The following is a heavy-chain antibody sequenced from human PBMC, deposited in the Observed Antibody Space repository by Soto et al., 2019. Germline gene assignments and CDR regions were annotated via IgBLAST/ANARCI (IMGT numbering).Heavy chain of an antibody. J-gene: IGHJ5*02. CDR1: GFSLTTAGMG. Sequence: QITLKESGPALVKPTQTLTLTCSLSGFSLTTAGMGVGWIRQPPGKAPEWVALVYWDDDKRYNPSLRSRLTITKDTSKNLVVVTLTDMDPVDTGTYYCARRGTSSAAAGWFDPWGQGILVTVSS. CDR2: VYWDDDK. V-gene: IGHV2-5*02. CDR3: ARRGTSSAAAGWFDP. D-gene: IGHD3-16*01.